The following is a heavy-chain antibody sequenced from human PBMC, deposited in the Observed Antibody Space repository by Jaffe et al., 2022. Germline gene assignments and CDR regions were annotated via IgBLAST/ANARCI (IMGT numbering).Heavy chain of an antibody. D-gene: IGHD2-2*01. CDR1: GGSISSYY. Sequence: QVQLQESGPGLVKPSETLSLTCTVSGGSISSYYWSWIRQPPGKGLEWIGYIYYSGSTNYNPSLKSRVTISVDTSKNQFSLKLSSVTAADTAVYYCARVPEGYCSSTSCLWEHYYMDVWGKGTTVTVSS. CDR3: ARVPEGYCSSTSCLWEHYYMDV. J-gene: IGHJ6*03. CDR2: IYYSGST. V-gene: IGHV4-59*01.